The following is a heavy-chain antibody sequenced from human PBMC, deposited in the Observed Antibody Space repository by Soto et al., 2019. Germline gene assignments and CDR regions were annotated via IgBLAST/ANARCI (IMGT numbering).Heavy chain of an antibody. V-gene: IGHV1-69*02. CDR2: IIPILGIA. Sequence: QVQLVQSGAEVKKPGSSVKVSCKASGGTFSSYTISWVRQAPGQGLEWMGRIIPILGIANYAQKFQGRVTMTADKSTSTAYMELSSLRSEDTAVYYCARGEDYYYGSGSSLDYYYGMDVWGQGTTVTDSS. CDR3: ARGEDYYYGSGSSLDYYYGMDV. CDR1: GGTFSSYT. J-gene: IGHJ6*02. D-gene: IGHD3-10*01.